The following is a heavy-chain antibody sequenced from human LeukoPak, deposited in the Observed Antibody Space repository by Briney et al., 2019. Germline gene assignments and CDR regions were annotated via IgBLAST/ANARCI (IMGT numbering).Heavy chain of an antibody. CDR1: GFRLTDFD. V-gene: IGHV1-69*05. CDR2: IIPIFGTA. Sequence: ASVKVSCKASGFRLTDFDVVWVRQAPGQGLEWMGGIIPIFGTANYAQKFQGRVTITTDESTSTAYMELSSLRSEDTAVYYCACRRGREAFDIWGQGTMVTVSS. CDR3: ACRRGREAFDI. J-gene: IGHJ3*02. D-gene: IGHD1-1*01.